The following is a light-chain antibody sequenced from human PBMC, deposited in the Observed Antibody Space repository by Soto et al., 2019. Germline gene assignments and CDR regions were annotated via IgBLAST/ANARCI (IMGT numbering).Light chain of an antibody. J-gene: IGKJ1*01. CDR3: QQYNTWPWT. Sequence: EIVMTQSPATLSVSPGGRATLSCRASQSISDTLAWYQQKPGQAPRLLIHGASTRAPGFPARFSGSGSGTDFTLTISSLQSEDFAVYYCQQYNTWPWTFGRGTKVDIK. V-gene: IGKV3-15*01. CDR1: QSISDT. CDR2: GAS.